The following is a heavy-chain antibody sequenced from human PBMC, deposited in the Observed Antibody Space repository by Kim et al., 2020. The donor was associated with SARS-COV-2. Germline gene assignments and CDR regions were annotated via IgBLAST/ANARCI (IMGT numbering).Heavy chain of an antibody. CDR1: GGSISSYY. D-gene: IGHD6-19*01. V-gene: IGHV4-59*01. J-gene: IGHJ3*02. CDR3: ARGQQWLVRGSAFDI. CDR2: IYYSGST. Sequence: SETLSLTCTVSGGSISSYYWSWIRQPPGKGLEWIGYIYYSGSTNYNPSLKSRVTISVDTSKNQFSLKLSSVTAADTAVYYCARGQQWLVRGSAFDIWGQGTMVTVSS.